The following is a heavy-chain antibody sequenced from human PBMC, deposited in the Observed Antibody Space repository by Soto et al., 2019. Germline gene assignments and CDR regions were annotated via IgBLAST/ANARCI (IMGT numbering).Heavy chain of an antibody. CDR3: AKNTLDTGMPSGY. CDR2: IGGYKGNT. J-gene: IGHJ4*02. Sequence: ASVKVSCKASGYTFTNYGVSWVRQAPGQGLEWMGWIGGYKGNTNYAQKLQGRVTLTTDTSTSTAYMELRSLRSDDTAVYYCAKNTLDTGMPSGYCGQGNLVTVSS. D-gene: IGHD5-18*01. CDR1: GYTFTNYG. V-gene: IGHV1-18*01.